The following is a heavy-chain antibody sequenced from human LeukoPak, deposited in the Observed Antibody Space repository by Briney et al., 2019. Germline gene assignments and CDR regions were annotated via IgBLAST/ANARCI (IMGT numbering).Heavy chain of an antibody. Sequence: ASVKVSCKASGGTFSSYAISWVRQAPGQGLEWMGGIISIFGTANYAQKFQGRVTITADESASTAYMELSSLRSEDTAVYYCARVPLPRIAASRPDYYYGMDVWGQGTTVTVSS. D-gene: IGHD6-13*01. CDR1: GGTFSSYA. CDR2: IISIFGTA. V-gene: IGHV1-69*13. J-gene: IGHJ6*02. CDR3: ARVPLPRIAASRPDYYYGMDV.